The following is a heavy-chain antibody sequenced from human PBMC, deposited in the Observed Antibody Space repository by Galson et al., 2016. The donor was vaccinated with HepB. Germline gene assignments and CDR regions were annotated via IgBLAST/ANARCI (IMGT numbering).Heavy chain of an antibody. Sequence: SLRLSCAASGFRFDYIGMGWLRQAPGKGLEWVSGINWSGDTTGYADSVKGRFTISRDNAKNSLFLQMNSLRTEDTAFYYCARGGATPGQWLDNWFDPWGQGTLGSVSS. V-gene: IGHV3-20*04. CDR2: INWSGDTT. CDR1: GFRFDYIG. D-gene: IGHD6-19*01. J-gene: IGHJ5*02. CDR3: ARGGATPGQWLDNWFDP.